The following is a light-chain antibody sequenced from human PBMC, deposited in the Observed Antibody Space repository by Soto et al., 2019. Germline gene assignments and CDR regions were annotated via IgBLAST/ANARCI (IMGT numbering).Light chain of an antibody. Sequence: DIQMTQSPSSVYAFVGDRVAITCRASHDIARWLAWYQQQPGKAPRLLIYAASSLQSGVPTRFSGSCSGTDFTLTITHLQPEDSAVYYCQQVKGFPLTFGGGTKVEIK. J-gene: IGKJ4*01. V-gene: IGKV1-12*01. CDR1: HDIARW. CDR3: QQVKGFPLT. CDR2: AAS.